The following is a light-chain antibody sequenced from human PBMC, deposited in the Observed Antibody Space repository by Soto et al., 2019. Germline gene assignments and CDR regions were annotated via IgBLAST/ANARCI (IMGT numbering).Light chain of an antibody. CDR3: MKALQTPIT. J-gene: IGKJ4*01. Sequence: DIVMTQSPLSLPVTPGEPASISCRSSQSLLHSNGYNYLDWYLQKPGQSPQLLIYLGSNRASGVPARFSGSASGTNFTPKTRRVEPEDVGVYYCMKALQTPITFGGRTKVQI. CDR2: LGS. V-gene: IGKV2-28*01. CDR1: QSLLHSNGYNY.